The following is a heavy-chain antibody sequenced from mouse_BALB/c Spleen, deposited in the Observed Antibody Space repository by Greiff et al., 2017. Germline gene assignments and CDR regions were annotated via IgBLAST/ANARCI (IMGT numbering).Heavy chain of an antibody. CDR1: GYTFSSYW. CDR3: ARDGYGGFAY. D-gene: IGHD2-3*01. CDR2: INPGSGGT. Sequence: QVQLQQSGAELMKPGASVKISCKATGYTFSSYWIEWVKQRPGQGLEWIGVINPGSGGTNYNEKFKGKATLTADKSSSTAYMQLSSLTSDDSAVYFCARDGYGGFAYWGQGTLVTVSA. V-gene: IGHV1-54*01. J-gene: IGHJ3*01.